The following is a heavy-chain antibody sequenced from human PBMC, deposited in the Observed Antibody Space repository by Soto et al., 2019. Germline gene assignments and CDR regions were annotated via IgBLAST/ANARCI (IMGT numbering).Heavy chain of an antibody. CDR2: IYHSGSP. Sequence: SETLSLTCAVSGYSISSGYYWGWIRQPPGKGLEWIGSIYHSGSPYYNPSLKSRVTISVDTSKNQFSLKLSSVTAADTAVYYCARFRRRLCCSGGSCYSNYFDYWGQGTLVTVSS. CDR1: GYSISSGYY. J-gene: IGHJ4*02. V-gene: IGHV4-38-2*01. D-gene: IGHD2-15*01. CDR3: ARFRRRLCCSGGSCYSNYFDY.